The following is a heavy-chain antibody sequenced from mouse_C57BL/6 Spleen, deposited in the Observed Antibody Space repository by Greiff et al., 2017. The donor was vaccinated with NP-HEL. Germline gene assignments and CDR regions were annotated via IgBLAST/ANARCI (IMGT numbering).Heavy chain of an antibody. D-gene: IGHD2-3*01. CDR3: ARLGDGYYYFDY. CDR2: IDPNNGGT. CDR1: GYTFTDYN. V-gene: IGHV1-18*01. J-gene: IGHJ2*01. Sequence: EVQLQQSGPELVKPGASVKIPCKASGYTFTDYNMDWVKQSHGKSLEWIGDIDPNNGGTIYNQKFKGKATLTVDKSSSTAYMELRSLTSEDTAVYYCARLGDGYYYFDYWGQGTTLTVSS.